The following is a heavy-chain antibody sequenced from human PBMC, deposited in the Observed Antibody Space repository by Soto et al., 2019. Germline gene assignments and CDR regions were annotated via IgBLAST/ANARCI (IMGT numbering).Heavy chain of an antibody. CDR1: GFTFSTYG. J-gene: IGHJ4*02. Sequence: QVQLAESGGGVVQPGRSLRLSCAASGFTFSTYGMHWVRQAPGKGLEWVALIWSDGTNKYYADSVKGRFTISRDNSKKTLYLQMNSLRAEDTAVYYCVRVFDTYYFDLWGQGNMVTVSS. D-gene: IGHD3-9*01. CDR2: IWSDGTNK. V-gene: IGHV3-33*01. CDR3: VRVFDTYYFDL.